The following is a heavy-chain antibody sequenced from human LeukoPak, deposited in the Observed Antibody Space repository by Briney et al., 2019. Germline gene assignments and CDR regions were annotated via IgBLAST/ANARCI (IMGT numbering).Heavy chain of an antibody. V-gene: IGHV4-59*01. CDR1: GSTFSSYS. D-gene: IGHD5-18*01. CDR3: ARDVDTAMFDY. Sequence: GSLRLSCAASGSTFSSYSMNWIRQPPGKGLEWIGYIYYSGSTNYNPSLKSRVTISVDTSKNQFSLKLSSVTAADTAVYYCARDVDTAMFDYWGQGTLVTVSS. CDR2: IYYSGST. J-gene: IGHJ4*02.